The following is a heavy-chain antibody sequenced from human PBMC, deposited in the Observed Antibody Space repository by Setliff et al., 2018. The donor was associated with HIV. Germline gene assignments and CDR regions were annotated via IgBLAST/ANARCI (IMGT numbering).Heavy chain of an antibody. D-gene: IGHD2-2*01. V-gene: IGHV4-31*03. CDR3: ARGESTTWDLAEYFQH. CDR2: VYYTGTT. CDR1: GVSVSSGGYY. J-gene: IGHJ1*01. Sequence: LSLTCTVSGVSVSSGGYYWSWIRQHPGKGLEWIGYVYYTGTTYFNPSLKSRITISVDTSKNQFSLKLGFVTAADTAVYYCARGESTTWDLAEYFQHWGHGTLVTVPQ.